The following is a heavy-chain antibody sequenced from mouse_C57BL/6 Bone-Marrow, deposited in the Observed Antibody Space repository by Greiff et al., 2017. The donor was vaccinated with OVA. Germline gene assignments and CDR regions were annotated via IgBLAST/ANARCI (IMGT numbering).Heavy chain of an antibody. CDR1: GYTFTDYE. J-gene: IGHJ2*01. D-gene: IGHD3-1*01. V-gene: IGHV1-15*01. CDR2: IDPETGGT. Sequence: VQLQQSGAELVRPGASVTLSCKASGYTFTDYEMHWVKQTPVHGLEWIGAIDPETGGTAYNQKFKGKAILTADKSSSTAYMELRSLTSEDSAVYYCTREGGLLPPDDGGQGTTLTVSS. CDR3: TREGGLLPPDD.